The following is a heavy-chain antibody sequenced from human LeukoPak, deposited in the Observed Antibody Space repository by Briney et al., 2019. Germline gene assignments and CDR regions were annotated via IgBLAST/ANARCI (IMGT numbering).Heavy chain of an antibody. J-gene: IGHJ6*03. Sequence: GASVKVSCKASGYTFTTYGISWVRQAPGQALEWMRWISPYNDNTNYAQKLQVRVTMNTDTSTSTAYMELRSLRSDDTAVYYCARAGIAAAGTALYYYYYMDVWGKGTTVTISS. CDR2: ISPYNDNT. CDR3: ARAGIAAAGTALYYYYYMDV. CDR1: GYTFTTYG. V-gene: IGHV1-18*01. D-gene: IGHD6-13*01.